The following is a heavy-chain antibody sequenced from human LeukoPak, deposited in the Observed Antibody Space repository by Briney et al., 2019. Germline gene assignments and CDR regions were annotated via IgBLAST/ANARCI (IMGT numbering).Heavy chain of an antibody. CDR2: IYYSGST. V-gene: IGHV4-39*01. J-gene: IGHJ4*02. CDR1: GFTFSSYSMN. D-gene: IGHD3-3*01. CDR3: ARHLSDYDFWSGYYEGGDYFDY. Sequence: GSLRLSCAASGFTFSSYSMNWVRQPPGKGLEWIGSIYYSGSTYYNPSLKSRVTISVDTSKNQFSLKLSSVTAADTAVYYCARHLSDYDFWSGYYEGGDYFDYWGQGTLVTVSS.